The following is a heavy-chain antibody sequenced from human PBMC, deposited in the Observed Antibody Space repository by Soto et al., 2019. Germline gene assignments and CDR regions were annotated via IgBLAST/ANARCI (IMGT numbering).Heavy chain of an antibody. J-gene: IGHJ4*02. CDR2: ISGSGGST. Sequence: EVQLLESGGGLVQPGGSLRLSCAASGFTFSSYAMSWVRQAPGKGLECISVISGSGGSTYYADSVKGRFTISRDNSKKTLYLQMNSLRAEDSATYYCAKDLVLYGSTSPHYFDYWGQGSLVTVSS. D-gene: IGHD6-6*01. CDR1: GFTFSSYA. V-gene: IGHV3-23*01. CDR3: AKDLVLYGSTSPHYFDY.